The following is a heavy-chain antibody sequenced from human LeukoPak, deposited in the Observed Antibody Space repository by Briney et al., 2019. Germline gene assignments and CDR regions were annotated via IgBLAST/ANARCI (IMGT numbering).Heavy chain of an antibody. V-gene: IGHV4-34*01. CDR3: ARRPLGGMDV. D-gene: IGHD7-27*01. J-gene: IGHJ6*02. CDR1: GGSFSGYY. CDR2: INHSGST. Sequence: PSETLSLTCAVYGGSFSGYYWSWIRQPPGRGLEWIGEINHSGSTNYNPSLKSRVTISVDTSKNQFSLRLNSVTAADTAVYYCARRPLGGMDVWGQGTTVIVSS.